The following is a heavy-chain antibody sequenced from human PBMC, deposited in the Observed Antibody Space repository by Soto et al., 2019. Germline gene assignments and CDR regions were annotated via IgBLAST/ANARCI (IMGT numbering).Heavy chain of an antibody. J-gene: IGHJ6*03. CDR1: GGSISRYY. D-gene: IGHD6-13*01. Sequence: SETLSLTCTVSGGSISRYYWSWIRQPPGKGLEWIGYIYYSGSTNYNPSLKSRVTISVDTSKNQFSLKRSSVTGAETAVYYCARVYSSSLYDERFHYYYYYYMDVWGKGTTVTVSS. CDR3: ARVYSSSLYDERFHYYYYYYMDV. CDR2: IYYSGST. V-gene: IGHV4-59*01.